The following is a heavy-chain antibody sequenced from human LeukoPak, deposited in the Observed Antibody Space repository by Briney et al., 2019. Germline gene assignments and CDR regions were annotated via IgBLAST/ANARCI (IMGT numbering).Heavy chain of an antibody. Sequence: GGSLRLSCAASGFTFSDFYMSWIRQAPGKGLEWVSYITDNGNTISYADSVRGRFTISRDNAKNSLYLQMNSLRADDTAVYYCARVRVRYGYSPDYWGQGTLVTVSS. CDR3: ARVRVRYGYSPDY. D-gene: IGHD5-18*01. J-gene: IGHJ4*02. CDR2: ITDNGNTI. V-gene: IGHV3-11*01. CDR1: GFTFSDFY.